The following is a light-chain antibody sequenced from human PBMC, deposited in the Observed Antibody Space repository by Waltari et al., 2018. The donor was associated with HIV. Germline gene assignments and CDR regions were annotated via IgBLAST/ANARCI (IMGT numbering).Light chain of an antibody. CDR2: AAS. Sequence: EIVLTQSPGTLSLSPGERVTLSCRARQSVSNNYLAWYQQIPGQAPRLLIYAASNRATGIPDRFSGSASGTDFTLTISRLEPEDFAVYYCQQYGRSPWTFGRGTKVEIK. J-gene: IGKJ1*01. CDR1: QSVSNNY. V-gene: IGKV3-20*01. CDR3: QQYGRSPWT.